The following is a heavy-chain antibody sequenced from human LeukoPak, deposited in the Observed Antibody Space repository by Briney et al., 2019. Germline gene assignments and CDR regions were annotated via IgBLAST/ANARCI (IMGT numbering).Heavy chain of an antibody. Sequence: GGSLRLSCAASGFTFSSYWMSWVRQAPGKGLEWVANIKQDGSEKYYVDSVKGRFTISRDNAKNSLYLQMNSLRAEDTAVYYCARDLGYSGYDWEGFDYWGQGTLVTVSS. V-gene: IGHV3-7*01. CDR2: IKQDGSEK. CDR3: ARDLGYSGYDWEGFDY. J-gene: IGHJ4*02. D-gene: IGHD5-12*01. CDR1: GFTFSSYW.